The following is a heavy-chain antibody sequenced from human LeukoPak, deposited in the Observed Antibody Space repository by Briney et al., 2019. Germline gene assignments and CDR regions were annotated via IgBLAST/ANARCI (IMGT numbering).Heavy chain of an antibody. J-gene: IGHJ6*02. Sequence: GASVKVSCKASGYTFTSYGISWVRQAPGQGLEWMGWISAYNDNTNYAQKLQGRVTMTTDTSTSTAYMELRSLRSDDTAVYYCARGGAAPELTYYDFWSGYQGEYYYGMDVWGQGTTVTVSS. CDR3: ARGGAAPELTYYDFWSGYQGEYYYGMDV. CDR2: ISAYNDNT. V-gene: IGHV1-18*01. D-gene: IGHD3-3*01. CDR1: GYTFTSYG.